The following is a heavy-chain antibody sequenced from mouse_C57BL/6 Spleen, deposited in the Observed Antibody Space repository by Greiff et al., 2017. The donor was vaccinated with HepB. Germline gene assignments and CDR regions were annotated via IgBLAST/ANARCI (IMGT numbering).Heavy chain of an antibody. CDR3: ARLQSYYSNGFAY. CDR2: IYPGDGDT. V-gene: IGHV1-80*01. D-gene: IGHD2-5*01. CDR1: GYAFSSYW. J-gene: IGHJ3*01. Sequence: VQLQQSGAELVKPGASVKISCKASGYAFSSYWMNWVKQRPGKGLEWIGQIYPGDGDTNYNGKFKGKATLTADKSSSTAYMQLSSLTSEDSAVYFCARLQSYYSNGFAYWGQGTLVTVSA.